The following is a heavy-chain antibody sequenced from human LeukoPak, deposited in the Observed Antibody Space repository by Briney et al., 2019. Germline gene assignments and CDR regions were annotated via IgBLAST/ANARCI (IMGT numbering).Heavy chain of an antibody. V-gene: IGHV1-2*02. CDR1: GYTFTGYY. D-gene: IGHD2-2*03. CDR2: INPNSGGT. J-gene: IGHJ4*02. Sequence: ASVKVSCKASGYTFTGYYMHWVRPAPGQGREWMGWINPNSGGTNYAQKFQGRVTMTRDTSISTAYMELSRLRSDDTAVYYCARDGYCSSTSCYSPRVDTDYWGQGTLVTVSS. CDR3: ARDGYCSSTSCYSPRVDTDY.